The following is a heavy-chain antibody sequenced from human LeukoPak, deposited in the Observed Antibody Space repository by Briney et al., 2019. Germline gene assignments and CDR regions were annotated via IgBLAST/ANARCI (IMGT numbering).Heavy chain of an antibody. J-gene: IGHJ6*02. Sequence: ASVKVSCKASGGTFSSYAISWVRQAPGQGLEWMGGIIPIFGTANYAQKFQGRVTITADESTSTAYMELSSLRSEDTAVYYCARALNYYGSGSYYSYYGMDVWGQGTTVTVSS. D-gene: IGHD3-10*01. CDR3: ARALNYYGSGSYYSYYGMDV. CDR2: IIPIFGTA. V-gene: IGHV1-69*13. CDR1: GGTFSSYA.